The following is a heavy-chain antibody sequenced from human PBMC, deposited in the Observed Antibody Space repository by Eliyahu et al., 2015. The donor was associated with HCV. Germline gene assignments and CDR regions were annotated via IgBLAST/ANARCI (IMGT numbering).Heavy chain of an antibody. V-gene: IGHV3-15*01. D-gene: IGHD3-10*01. CDR3: TTGAPGGFDYYLDV. CDR2: IKSKTDGGTT. J-gene: IGHJ6*03. Sequence: EVQLVESGGGLVKPGGSLXLTCAASGFTFSKAWXXWVRQAXGTGLEWIGRIKSKTDGGTTDYAAPVKGRFTISRDDSKSTLYLQMNSLKTEDTAVYYCTTGAPGGFDYYLDVWGQGTTVTVSS. CDR1: GFTFSKAW.